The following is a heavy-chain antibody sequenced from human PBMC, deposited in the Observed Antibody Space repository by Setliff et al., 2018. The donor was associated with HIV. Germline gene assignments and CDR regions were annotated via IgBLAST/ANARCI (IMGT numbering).Heavy chain of an antibody. CDR3: ARSDSANWYVDY. D-gene: IGHD1-1*01. Sequence: GESLKISCKGSGYSFTNYWIGWVRQMPGKGLEWMGIIYPGDSDTRYSPSFQGQVTISADKSINTAFLQWSSLKASDTAMFCCARSDSANWYVDYWGQGTLVTVSS. CDR2: IYPGDSDT. V-gene: IGHV5-51*01. CDR1: GYSFTNYW. J-gene: IGHJ4*02.